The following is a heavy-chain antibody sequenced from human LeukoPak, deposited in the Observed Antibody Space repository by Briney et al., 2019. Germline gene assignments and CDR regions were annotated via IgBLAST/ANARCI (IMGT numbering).Heavy chain of an antibody. CDR1: GYTFTSYG. V-gene: IGHV1-18*01. Sequence: ASVKVSCKASGYTFTSYGISWVRQAPGQGLEWMGWISAYNGNTNYAQKFQGRVTMTRDTSISTAYMELSRLRSDDTAVYYCAREKSSGFDYWGQGTLVTVSS. CDR3: AREKSSGFDY. J-gene: IGHJ4*02. CDR2: ISAYNGNT. D-gene: IGHD6-19*01.